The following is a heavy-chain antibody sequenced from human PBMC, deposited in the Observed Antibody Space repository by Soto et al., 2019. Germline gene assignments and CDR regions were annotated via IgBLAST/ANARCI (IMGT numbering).Heavy chain of an antibody. V-gene: IGHV4-30-2*01. Sequence: SETLSLTCAVSGGSISSGGYSWSWIRQPPGKGLEWIGYIYHSGSTYYNPSLKSRVTISVDRSKNQFSLKLSSVTAADTAVYYCARARDCSGGSCQFDYWGQGTLVTVSS. CDR3: ARARDCSGGSCQFDY. CDR1: GGSISSGGYS. J-gene: IGHJ4*02. CDR2: IYHSGST. D-gene: IGHD2-15*01.